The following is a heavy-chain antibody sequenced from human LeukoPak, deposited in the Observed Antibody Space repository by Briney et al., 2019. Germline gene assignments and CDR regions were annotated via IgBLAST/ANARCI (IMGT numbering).Heavy chain of an antibody. D-gene: IGHD3-22*01. V-gene: IGHV1-8*01. CDR1: GYTFTSYD. CDR3: ARGLSPYYYDSSVKNDAFDI. CDR2: MNPHSGNT. Sequence: ASVKLSCKASGYTFTSYDITWVREATGPGLEWMGWMNPHSGNTGYEQKFHGRVTMTSNTSISTAYMELSSLRSENTAVYYCARGLSPYYYDSSVKNDAFDIWGQGTMVTVSS. J-gene: IGHJ3*02.